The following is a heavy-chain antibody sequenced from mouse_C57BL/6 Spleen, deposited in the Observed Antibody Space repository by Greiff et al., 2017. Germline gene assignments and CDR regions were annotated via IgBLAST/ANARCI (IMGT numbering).Heavy chain of an antibody. D-gene: IGHD1-1*01. CDR2: ISYDGSN. Sequence: EVQVVESGPGLVKPSQSLSLTCSVTGYSITSGYYWNWIRQFPGNKLEWMGYISYDGSNNYNPSLKNRISITRDTSKNQSFLKLNSVTTEDTATYYCARGEYGSSLDYWGQGTTLTVSS. CDR3: ARGEYGSSLDY. V-gene: IGHV3-6*01. CDR1: GYSITSGYY. J-gene: IGHJ2*01.